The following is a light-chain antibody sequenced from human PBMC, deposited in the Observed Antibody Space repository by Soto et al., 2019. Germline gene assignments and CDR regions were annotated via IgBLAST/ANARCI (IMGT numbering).Light chain of an antibody. CDR3: QHYNSYSEA. V-gene: IGKV1-5*03. Sequence: IQMTQSPSTLSRSVGDRVTLTCRASQTISSWLAWYKQKPGKAPKLLSYKASTLKSGVPSRFRGSGSGTEFTLTISSLQPDDFETYYCQHYNSYSEAFGQGTKVDIK. CDR1: QTISSW. J-gene: IGKJ1*01. CDR2: KAS.